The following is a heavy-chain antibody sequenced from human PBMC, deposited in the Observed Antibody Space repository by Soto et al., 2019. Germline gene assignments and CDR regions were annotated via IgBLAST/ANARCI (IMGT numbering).Heavy chain of an antibody. CDR3: ARGDGTGLHSSGWSPRF. J-gene: IGHJ4*02. CDR1: GFTFSIST. V-gene: IGHV3-21*01. Sequence: EVQLLESGGGLVKPGGSLTLSCAASGFTFSISTMNWVRQAPGKRLEWVSSISSGTTYFYYADSVTGRFSISRDNAKHSLYLQMNSLRVEDTAVYYCARGDGTGLHSSGWSPRFWGQGTLVTVSS. D-gene: IGHD6-13*01. CDR2: ISSGTTYF.